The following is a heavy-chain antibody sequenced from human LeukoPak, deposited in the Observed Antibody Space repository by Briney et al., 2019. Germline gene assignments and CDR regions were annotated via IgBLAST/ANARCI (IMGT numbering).Heavy chain of an antibody. CDR3: ARDGAIFGVVNPYYYYMDV. CDR1: GFIFSDFY. Sequence: SGGSLRLSCAASGFIFSDFYMGWIRQAPGKGLEWVSYISISGTTTNYADSVKGRFTISRDDARNSLYLQMNSLRAEDTAVYYCARDGAIFGVVNPYYYYMDVWGKGTTVTVSS. CDR2: ISISGTTT. J-gene: IGHJ6*03. V-gene: IGHV3-11*04. D-gene: IGHD3-3*01.